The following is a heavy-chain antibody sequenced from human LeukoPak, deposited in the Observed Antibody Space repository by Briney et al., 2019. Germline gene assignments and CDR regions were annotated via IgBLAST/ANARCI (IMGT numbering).Heavy chain of an antibody. Sequence: PGGTLTLTCAASGCTFSSYEMNWVRQPPGKGLEWVSYISSSGSTIYYADSVKGRFTISRDNAKNSLYMQMNSLRAEETVVYCCGRDSILTGYGYWGQGTLVTVSS. CDR3: GRDSILTGYGY. D-gene: IGHD3-9*01. CDR1: GCTFSSYE. J-gene: IGHJ4*02. CDR2: ISSSGSTI. V-gene: IGHV3-48*03.